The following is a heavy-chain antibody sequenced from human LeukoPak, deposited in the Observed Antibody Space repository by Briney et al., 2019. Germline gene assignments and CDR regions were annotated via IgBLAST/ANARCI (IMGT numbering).Heavy chain of an antibody. CDR1: GFTFSNYG. CDR2: IWYDGSNK. Sequence: GGSLRLSCAASGFTFSNYGMHWVRQAQGKGLEWVAVIWYDGSNKYYTDSVKGRFTISRDNSKNTVYLQMNSLRAEDTAVYYCARDFGYFWGQGTLVTVSS. V-gene: IGHV3-33*01. D-gene: IGHD3-10*01. CDR3: ARDFGYF. J-gene: IGHJ4*02.